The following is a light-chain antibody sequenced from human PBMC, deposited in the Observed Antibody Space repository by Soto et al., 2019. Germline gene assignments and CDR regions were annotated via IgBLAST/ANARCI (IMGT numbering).Light chain of an antibody. CDR2: GAS. Sequence: IVLTQSPATLPLSPGERATISCKTSQSVSSNLAWYQQKPGQAPRFLVYGASTRATGIPARFSGSGSGTELTLTISSLQSEDFAVYYCQQYNNWPPWTFGQGTKVDIK. J-gene: IGKJ1*01. CDR3: QQYNNWPPWT. V-gene: IGKV3-15*01. CDR1: QSVSSN.